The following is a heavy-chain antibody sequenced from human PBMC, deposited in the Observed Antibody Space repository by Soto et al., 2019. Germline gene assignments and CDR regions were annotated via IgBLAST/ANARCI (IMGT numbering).Heavy chain of an antibody. Sequence: DQGKGMEWIGYSSNSGSFKRYADSVKGRFSISRDNAKNSLYLQMNSLRGDDTAIYYCVRSGDNYNLLDYWGQGSPVPVSS. CDR3: VRSGDNYNLLDY. V-gene: IGHV3-11*06. CDR2: SSNSGSFK. D-gene: IGHD1-1*01. J-gene: IGHJ4*02.